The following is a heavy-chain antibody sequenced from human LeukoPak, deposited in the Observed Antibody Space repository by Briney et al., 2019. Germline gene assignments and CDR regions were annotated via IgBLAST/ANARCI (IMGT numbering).Heavy chain of an antibody. Sequence: SVKVSCKASGGTFSNYAISWVRQAPGQGLEWMGGIIPLFGTANYAQKFQGRVTITADRSTSTAYMELGSLSSEDTAVYYCASRSPYSGYDLFDYWGQGTLVTVSS. D-gene: IGHD5-12*01. CDR2: IIPLFGTA. CDR3: ASRSPYSGYDLFDY. V-gene: IGHV1-69*06. CDR1: GGTFSNYA. J-gene: IGHJ4*02.